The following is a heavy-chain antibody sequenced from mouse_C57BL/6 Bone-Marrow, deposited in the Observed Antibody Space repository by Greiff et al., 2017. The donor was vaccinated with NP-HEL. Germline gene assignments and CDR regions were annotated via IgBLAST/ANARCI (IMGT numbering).Heavy chain of an antibody. CDR1: GYTFTSYW. CDR2: IDPSDSYT. Sequence: QVQLQQPGAELVMPGASVKLSCKASGYTFTSYWMHWVKQRPGQGLEWIGEIDPSDSYTNYNQKFKGKSTLTVDKSSSTAYMQLSSLTSEDSAVYYCARTPWLLFDYWGQGTTLTVSS. CDR3: ARTPWLLFDY. J-gene: IGHJ2*01. V-gene: IGHV1-69*01. D-gene: IGHD2-3*01.